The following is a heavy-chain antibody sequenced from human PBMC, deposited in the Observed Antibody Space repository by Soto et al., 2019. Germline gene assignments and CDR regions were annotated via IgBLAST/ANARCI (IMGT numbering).Heavy chain of an antibody. CDR1: GYTFTSYV. D-gene: IGHD6-6*01. CDR2: ISAYNGNT. J-gene: IGHJ4*02. V-gene: IGHV1-18*04. CDR3: ARGRGIAARLGTEPENFDY. Sequence: GASVKVSCKASGYTFTSYVISWVRQAPGQGLEWMGWISAYNGNTNYAQKLQGRVTMTTDTSTSTAYMELRSLRSDDTAVYYCARGRGIAARLGTEPENFDYWGQGTLVTVSS.